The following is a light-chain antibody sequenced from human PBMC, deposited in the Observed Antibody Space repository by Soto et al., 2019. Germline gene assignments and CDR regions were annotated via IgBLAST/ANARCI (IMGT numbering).Light chain of an antibody. J-gene: IGKJ4*01. CDR2: GAS. CDR1: QSVSTD. CDR3: QQYKSWPPLT. Sequence: EIVMTQSPATLSVSPGDTVTLSCRASQSVSTDLGWYQQKPGQTPRLLIYGASVRATGVPARFSGSGSGTEFTLTISSLQSEDFAVYYCQQYKSWPPLTFGGGTKVDIK. V-gene: IGKV3-15*01.